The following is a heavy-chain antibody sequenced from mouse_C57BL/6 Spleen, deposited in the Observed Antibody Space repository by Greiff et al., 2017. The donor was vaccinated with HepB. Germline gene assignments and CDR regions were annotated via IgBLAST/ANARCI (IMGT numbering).Heavy chain of an antibody. Sequence: VQLQQSGPELVKPGASVKIPCKASGYTFTDYNMDWVKQSHGKSLEWIGNINPNNGGTIYNQKFKGKATLTVDKSSSTAYMELRSLTSEDTAVYYLARYDYDRGAYAMDYWGQGTSVTVSS. D-gene: IGHD2-4*01. CDR2: INPNNGGT. V-gene: IGHV1-18*01. CDR1: GYTFTDYN. J-gene: IGHJ4*01. CDR3: ARYDYDRGAYAMDY.